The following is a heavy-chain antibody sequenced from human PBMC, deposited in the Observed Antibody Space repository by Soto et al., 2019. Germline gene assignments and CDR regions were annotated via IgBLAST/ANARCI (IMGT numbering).Heavy chain of an antibody. D-gene: IGHD1-26*01. V-gene: IGHV5-51*01. Sequence: GESLKISCKGSGYSFTSYWIGWVRQMPGKGLEWMGIIYPGDSDTRYSPSFQGQVTISADKSISTAYLQWSSLKASDTAMYYCVRHTLTGSYYYYYYMDVWGKGTTVTVSS. CDR1: GYSFTSYW. CDR2: IYPGDSDT. CDR3: VRHTLTGSYYYYYYMDV. J-gene: IGHJ6*03.